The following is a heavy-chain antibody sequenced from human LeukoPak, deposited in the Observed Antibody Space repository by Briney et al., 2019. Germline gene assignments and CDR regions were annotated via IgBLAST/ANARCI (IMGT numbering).Heavy chain of an antibody. CDR3: ARGYGDYAEYLQH. V-gene: IGHV4-30-4*01. J-gene: IGHJ1*01. CDR2: IYYSGST. D-gene: IGHD4-17*01. CDR1: GGPISSGDYY. Sequence: RPSETLSLTCTVSGGPISSGDYYWSWIRQPPGKGLEWIGYIYYSGSTYYNPSLKSRVTISVDTSKNQFSLKLSSVTAADTAVYYCARGYGDYAEYLQHWGQGTLVTVSS.